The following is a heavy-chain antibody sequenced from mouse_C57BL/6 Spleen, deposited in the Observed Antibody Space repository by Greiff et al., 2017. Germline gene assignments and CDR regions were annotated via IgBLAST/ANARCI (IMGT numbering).Heavy chain of an antibody. J-gene: IGHJ3*01. CDR2: INPNNGGT. CDR3: ARGLREKAY. Sequence: EVQLQQSGPELVKPGASVKISCKASGYTFTDYYMNWVKQSHGKSLEWIGDINPNNGGTSYNQKFKGKATLTVDKSSSTAYMELRSLTSEDSAVYYCARGLREKAYWGQGTLVTVSA. D-gene: IGHD1-1*01. V-gene: IGHV1-26*01. CDR1: GYTFTDYY.